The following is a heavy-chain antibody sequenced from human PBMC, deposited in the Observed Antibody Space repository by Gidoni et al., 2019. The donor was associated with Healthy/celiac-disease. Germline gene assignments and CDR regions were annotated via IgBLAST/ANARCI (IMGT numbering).Heavy chain of an antibody. CDR3: AKKMGKWDYGPKVHYYYGMDV. J-gene: IGHJ6*02. CDR1: GFTFSSYG. D-gene: IGHD3-10*01. Sequence: QVQLVESWGGVVQPGRSLRLSCAASGFTFSSYGMHWVRQAPGKGLEWVAVISYYGSNKYYADSVKGRFTISRDNSKNTLYLQMNSLRAEDTAVYYCAKKMGKWDYGPKVHYYYGMDVWGQGTTVTVSS. V-gene: IGHV3-30*18. CDR2: ISYYGSNK.